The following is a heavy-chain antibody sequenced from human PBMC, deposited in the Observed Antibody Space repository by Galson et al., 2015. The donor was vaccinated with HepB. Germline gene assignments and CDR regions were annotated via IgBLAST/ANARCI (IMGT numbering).Heavy chain of an antibody. CDR1: GGTFGSYA. Sequence: SVKVSCKASGGTFGSYAISWVRQAPGQGLEWMGGIIPLFNTSNYALKFQDRVTITADKSTNTSYMELTSLRSADTAVYYCASAITMIRGIFFQKKYGLDVWGQGATVTVSS. D-gene: IGHD3-10*01. V-gene: IGHV1-69*06. J-gene: IGHJ6*02. CDR2: IIPLFNTS. CDR3: ASAITMIRGIFFQKKYGLDV.